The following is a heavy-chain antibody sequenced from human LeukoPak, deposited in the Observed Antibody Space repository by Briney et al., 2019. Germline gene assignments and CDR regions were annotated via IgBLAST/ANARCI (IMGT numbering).Heavy chain of an antibody. D-gene: IGHD1-7*01. Sequence: GGPLTLFCTASGFTLWNYWMNWLRQAPGKGLEWVAKIKPDGSDKRYVDSVKGPFTISRDNAKTSLFLQMDSLRAEDTAVYYGARVLGTDEGADYWRQGSIASVSS. CDR3: ARVLGTDEGADY. J-gene: IGHJ4*02. CDR2: IKPDGSDK. V-gene: IGHV3-7*04. CDR1: GFTLWNYW.